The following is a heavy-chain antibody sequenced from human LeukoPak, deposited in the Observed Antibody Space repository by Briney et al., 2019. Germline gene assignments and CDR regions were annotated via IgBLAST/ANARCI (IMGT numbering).Heavy chain of an antibody. CDR2: INHSGST. D-gene: IGHD2-21*02. CDR3: ASTPGRVVVTAGAFDI. V-gene: IGHV4-34*01. Sequence: IPSETLSPTCAVYGGSFNGYYWSWIRQPPGKGLEWIGEINHSGSTNYNPSLKSRVTISVDTSKNQFSLKLSSVTAADTAVYYCASTPGRVVVTAGAFDIWGQGTMVTVSS. CDR1: GGSFNGYY. J-gene: IGHJ3*02.